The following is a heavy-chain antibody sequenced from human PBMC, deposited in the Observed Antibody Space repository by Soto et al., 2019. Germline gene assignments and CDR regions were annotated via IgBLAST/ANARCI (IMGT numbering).Heavy chain of an antibody. CDR3: AVRLLYSGSYYYYGMDV. V-gene: IGHV1-69*13. J-gene: IGHJ6*02. CDR1: GGTFSSYA. Sequence: ASVKVSCKASGGTFSSYAISWVRQAPGQGLEWMGGIIPIFGTANYAQKFQGRVTITADESTSTAFMELSSLRSEDTAVYYCAVRLLYSGSYYYYGMDVWGQETTVTVSS. CDR2: IIPIFGTA. D-gene: IGHD1-26*01.